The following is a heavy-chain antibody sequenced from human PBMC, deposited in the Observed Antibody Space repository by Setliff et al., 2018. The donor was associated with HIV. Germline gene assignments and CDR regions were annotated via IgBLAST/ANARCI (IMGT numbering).Heavy chain of an antibody. Sequence: GSLRLSCAASGFTFSDVWVNWVRQAPGRGLEWVGRIKNRPAGGTTEYAAPVKGRFTISRDDSKSIAYLQMNSLKTEDTAVYYCTRGLGGFDSSGYYPSAFDVWGQGTMVTVSS. J-gene: IGHJ3*01. CDR1: GFTFSDVW. D-gene: IGHD3-22*01. CDR2: IKNRPAGGTT. CDR3: TRGLGGFDSSGYYPSAFDV. V-gene: IGHV3-15*01.